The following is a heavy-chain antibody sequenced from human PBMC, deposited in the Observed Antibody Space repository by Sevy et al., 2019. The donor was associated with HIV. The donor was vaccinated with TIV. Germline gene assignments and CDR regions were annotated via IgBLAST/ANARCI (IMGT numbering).Heavy chain of an antibody. CDR2: ISYDGSYK. CDR1: GFTFSSHG. CDR3: ARDSGYSINWYPAY. J-gene: IGHJ4*02. D-gene: IGHD6-13*01. V-gene: IGHV3-30*03. Sequence: GGSLRLSCAASGFTFSSHGMHWVRQAPGKGLEWVAVISYDGSYKSYGDSVKGRFTISRDDSKNTLYLQMNSLRPEDTAVYYCARDSGYSINWYPAYWGQGTLATVSS.